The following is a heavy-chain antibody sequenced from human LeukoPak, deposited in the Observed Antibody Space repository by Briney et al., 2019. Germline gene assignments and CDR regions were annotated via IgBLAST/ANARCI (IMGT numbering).Heavy chain of an antibody. Sequence: GASAKVSCKASGGTFSSYAISWVRQAPGQGLEWMGGIIPIFGTANYAQKFQGRVTITADESTSTAYMELSSLRSEDTAVYYCARDKRGVIILHYYYYGMDVWGQGTTVTVSS. CDR2: IIPIFGTA. V-gene: IGHV1-69*13. CDR3: ARDKRGVIILHYYYYGMDV. D-gene: IGHD3-10*01. J-gene: IGHJ6*02. CDR1: GGTFSSYA.